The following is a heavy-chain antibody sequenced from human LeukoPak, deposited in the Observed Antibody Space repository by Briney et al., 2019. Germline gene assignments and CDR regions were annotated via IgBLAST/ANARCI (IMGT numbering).Heavy chain of an antibody. CDR3: ARVAMERYYYDSSSYGMDV. Sequence: ASVKVSCKASGGTFSSYAISWVRQAPGQGLEWMGRIIPILGIANYAQKFQGRVTMTRNTSISTAYMELSSLRSEDTAVYYCARVAMERYYYDSSSYGMDVWGQGTTVTVSS. CDR1: GGTFSSYA. V-gene: IGHV1-69*04. D-gene: IGHD3-22*01. J-gene: IGHJ6*02. CDR2: IIPILGIA.